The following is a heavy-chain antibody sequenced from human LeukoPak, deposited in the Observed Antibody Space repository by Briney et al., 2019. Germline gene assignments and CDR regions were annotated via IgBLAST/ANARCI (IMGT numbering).Heavy chain of an antibody. V-gene: IGHV3-23*01. CDR2: ISGSGGRT. CDR3: AKDWAGYSGYGPISLDAFDI. D-gene: IGHD5-12*01. Sequence: GGSLRLSCAAPGFTFSSYAMSWVRQAPGKGLEWVSSISGSGGRTDYADSVKGRFTISRDNSKNTLYLQMNSLRAEDTAVYYCAKDWAGYSGYGPISLDAFDIWGQGTMVTVSS. J-gene: IGHJ3*02. CDR1: GFTFSSYA.